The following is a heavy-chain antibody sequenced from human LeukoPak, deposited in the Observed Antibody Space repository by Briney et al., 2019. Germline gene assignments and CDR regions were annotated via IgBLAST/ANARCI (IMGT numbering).Heavy chain of an antibody. CDR3: ARDFGSRGSGTLYYFDY. D-gene: IGHD3-10*01. CDR2: IKYDGSER. J-gene: IGHJ4*02. Sequence: PGGSLRLSCAASGFTFSGYWMSWVRQAPGKGLEWVANIKYDGSERYYVDSVKGRFIISIDNAENSLSLQMYSLRAEDTAVYYCARDFGSRGSGTLYYFDYWGQGTLVTVSS. V-gene: IGHV3-7*01. CDR1: GFTFSGYW.